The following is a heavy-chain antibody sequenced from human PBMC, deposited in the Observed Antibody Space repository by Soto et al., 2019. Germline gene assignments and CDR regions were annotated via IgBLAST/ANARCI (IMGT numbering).Heavy chain of an antibody. CDR3: ARVSSSIVVVPDYGMDV. V-gene: IGHV1-18*04. CDR2: ISGKNGNT. Sequence: ASVKVSCKASGYTFTSHGISWVRQAPGQGLEWMGWISGKNGNTNYAQKFQGRVTLTTDTPTSTAYLELRSLRSDDTAVYYCARVSSSIVVVPDYGMDVWGQGTTVTVSS. CDR1: GYTFTSHG. J-gene: IGHJ6*02. D-gene: IGHD2-2*01.